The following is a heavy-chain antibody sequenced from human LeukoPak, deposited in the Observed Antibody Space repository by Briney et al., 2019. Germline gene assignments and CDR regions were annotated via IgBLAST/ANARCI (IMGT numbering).Heavy chain of an antibody. CDR3: ARDRGYSYGRFDY. Sequence: ASVKVSCKASGGTFSSYAISWVRQAPGQGLEWMGGIIPIFGTANYAQKFQGRVTITADESTSTAYMELSSLRSEDTAVYYCARDRGYSYGRFDYWGQGTLVTVSS. J-gene: IGHJ4*02. CDR2: IIPIFGTA. D-gene: IGHD5-18*01. CDR1: GGTFSSYA. V-gene: IGHV1-69*13.